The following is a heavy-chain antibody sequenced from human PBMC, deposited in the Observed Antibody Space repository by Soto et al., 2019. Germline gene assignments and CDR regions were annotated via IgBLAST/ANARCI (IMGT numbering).Heavy chain of an antibody. J-gene: IGHJ4*02. CDR3: ARVSRWFGSNSSGWYYFDE. Sequence: SCPTLVNPTQTLTLTCTFSGFSLSTSGMCVSWIRQPPGKALEWLARIDWDDDKYYSTSLKTRLTISKDTSKNQVVLTMTNMGPVDTATYYCARVSRWFGSNSSGWYYFDERGQGTLVTVSS. V-gene: IGHV2-70*11. D-gene: IGHD6-19*01. CDR1: GFSLSTSGMC. CDR2: IDWDDDK.